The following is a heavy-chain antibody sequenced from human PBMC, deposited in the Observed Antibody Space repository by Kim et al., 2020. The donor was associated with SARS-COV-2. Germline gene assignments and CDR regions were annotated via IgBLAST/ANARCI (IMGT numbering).Heavy chain of an antibody. CDR1: AFSLRTFG. CDR2: ISHDGSEK. J-gene: IGHJ5*01. CDR3: SKDVYSSGWYNYFDS. D-gene: IGHD6-19*01. Sequence: GGSLRLSCTDSAFSLRTFGVQWVCQAAGKGLEWVAMISHDGSEKFYTDSVKGRFTLSRDDSQNTVHLEMNSLRAEDTALYYCSKDVYSSGWYNYFDSCG. V-gene: IGHV3-30*18.